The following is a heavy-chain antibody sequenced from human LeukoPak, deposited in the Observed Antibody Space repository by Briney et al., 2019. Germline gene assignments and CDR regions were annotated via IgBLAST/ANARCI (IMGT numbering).Heavy chain of an antibody. CDR2: ISYDGSNK. D-gene: IGHD2-15*01. CDR3: AKDAGRKDPFDY. V-gene: IGHV3-30-3*01. J-gene: IGHJ4*02. Sequence: GRSLRLSCAASGFTFSSYAMHWVRQAPGKGLEWVAVISYDGSNKYYADSVKGRFTISRDNSKNTLYLQMNSLRAEDTAVYYCAKDAGRKDPFDYWGQGTLVTVSS. CDR1: GFTFSSYA.